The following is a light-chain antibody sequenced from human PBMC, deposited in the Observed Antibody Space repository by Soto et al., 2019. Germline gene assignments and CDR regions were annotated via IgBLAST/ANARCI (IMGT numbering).Light chain of an antibody. J-gene: IGKJ4*02. V-gene: IGKV1-39*01. CDR2: GAS. Sequence: DIQMTQSPSSLSASVGDTITITFRARQSIGHFLIWYQLKPGKVPKLLIYGASTLNTGVQSRFSGSGSGTDFTLTISSLQPEDSSSYCCQQSDSSWAPFGGGPEVQI. CDR1: QSIGHF. CDR3: QQSDSSWAP.